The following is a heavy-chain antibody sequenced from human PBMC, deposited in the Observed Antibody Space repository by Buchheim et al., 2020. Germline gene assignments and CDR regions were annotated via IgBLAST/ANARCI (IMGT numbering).Heavy chain of an antibody. Sequence: EVQLLESGGGLVQPGGSLRLSCAASGFTFSSYAMSWVRQAPGKGLEWVSAISGSGGSIYYADSVKGRFTISRDNSKNTLYLQMNSLRAEDTAVYYCAKDPPPWGSGWYGGYFDYWGQGTL. D-gene: IGHD6-19*01. CDR1: GFTFSSYA. J-gene: IGHJ4*02. V-gene: IGHV3-23*01. CDR3: AKDPPPWGSGWYGGYFDY. CDR2: ISGSGGSI.